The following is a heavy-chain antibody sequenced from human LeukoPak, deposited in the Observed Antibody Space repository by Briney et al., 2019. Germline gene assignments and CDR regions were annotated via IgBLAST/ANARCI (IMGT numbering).Heavy chain of an antibody. D-gene: IGHD2-2*02. CDR2: ISGSGGST. J-gene: IGHJ6*02. Sequence: TGGSLRLSCAASGFTFSSYAMSWVRQAPGKGLEWVSAISGSGGSTYYADSVKGRFTISRDNSKNTLYLQMNGLRAEDTAVYYCASPILGYCSSTSCYSTSIAYYYYGMDVWGQGTTVTVSS. V-gene: IGHV3-23*01. CDR1: GFTFSSYA. CDR3: ASPILGYCSSTSCYSTSIAYYYYGMDV.